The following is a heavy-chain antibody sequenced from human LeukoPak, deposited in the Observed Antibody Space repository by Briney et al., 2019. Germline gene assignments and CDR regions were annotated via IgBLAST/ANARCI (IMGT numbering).Heavy chain of an antibody. Sequence: SETLSLTCAVYGGSFSGYYWSWIRQPPGKGLEWIGEINHSGSTNYNPSLKSRVTISVDTSKNQFSLKLSSVTAADTAVYYCARSIRGIVGATNAFDIWGQGTMVTVSS. CDR1: GGSFSGYY. V-gene: IGHV4-34*01. J-gene: IGHJ3*02. CDR3: ARSIRGIVGATNAFDI. D-gene: IGHD1-26*01. CDR2: INHSGST.